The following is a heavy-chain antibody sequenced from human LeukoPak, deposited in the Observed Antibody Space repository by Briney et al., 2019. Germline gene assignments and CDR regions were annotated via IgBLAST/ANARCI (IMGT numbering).Heavy chain of an antibody. D-gene: IGHD7-27*01. CDR1: GFTFSDHW. Sequence: GGSLRLSCAASGFTFSDHWMTWVRQAPGKGLEWVANIKTDGSLIYYVDSVKGRFTISRDNAKNSLYLQMNSLRVEDTAVYYCARDLNWETYWGQGTLVSVSS. J-gene: IGHJ4*02. V-gene: IGHV3-7*01. CDR3: ARDLNWETY. CDR2: IKTDGSLI.